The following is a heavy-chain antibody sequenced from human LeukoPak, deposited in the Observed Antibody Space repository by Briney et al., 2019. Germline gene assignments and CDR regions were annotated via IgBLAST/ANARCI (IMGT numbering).Heavy chain of an antibody. Sequence: ASVKVSCKASGGTFSSYAISWVRQAPGQGLEWMGRIIPILGIANYAQKFQGRVTITADKSTSTAYMELSSLRSEDTAVYYCARGGSPYAGWFDPWGQGTLVTVSS. CDR2: IIPILGIA. D-gene: IGHD2-15*01. J-gene: IGHJ5*02. CDR1: GGTFSSYA. CDR3: ARGGSPYAGWFDP. V-gene: IGHV1-69*04.